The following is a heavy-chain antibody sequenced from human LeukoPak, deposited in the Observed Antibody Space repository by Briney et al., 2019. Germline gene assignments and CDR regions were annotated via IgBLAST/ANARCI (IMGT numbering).Heavy chain of an antibody. CDR3: ARDPYSSGWYFDY. V-gene: IGHV3-33*08. Sequence: GGSLRLSCAASGFTFSNHGMHWVRQAPGKGLEWVAVIWYDGSNKYYADSVKGRFTISRDNSKNTLYLQMNSLRAEDTAVYYCARDPYSSGWYFDYRGQGTLVTVSS. D-gene: IGHD6-19*01. CDR1: GFTFSNHG. J-gene: IGHJ4*02. CDR2: IWYDGSNK.